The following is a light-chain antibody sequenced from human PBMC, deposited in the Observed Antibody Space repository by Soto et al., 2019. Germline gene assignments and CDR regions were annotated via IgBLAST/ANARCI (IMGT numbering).Light chain of an antibody. CDR3: SLYTSEKTYV. Sequence: QSLLTQPPSVSGSPGQSVTISCTGTSTDFVSYNRVSWYQQPPGTAPKLIIYEASNRPSGVPDRFSGSKSGNTASLTISGLQAADEADYYCSLYTSEKTYVFGNGTKVTVL. CDR1: STDFVSYNR. V-gene: IGLV2-18*01. J-gene: IGLJ1*01. CDR2: EAS.